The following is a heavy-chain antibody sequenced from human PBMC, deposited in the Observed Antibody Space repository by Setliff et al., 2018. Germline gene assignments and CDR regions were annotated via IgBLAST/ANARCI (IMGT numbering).Heavy chain of an antibody. V-gene: IGHV4-61*02. CDR1: GGSISSGSCY. J-gene: IGHJ6*01. Sequence: SETLSLTCTVSGGSISSGSCYWSWIRQPAGKGLEWIGRIYTSGSTNYNPSLKSRVTISVDTSKNQFSLKLSSVTAADTAVYYCARGGYYNFWSGYYSTQYYYYGMDVWG. D-gene: IGHD3-3*01. CDR2: IYTSGST. CDR3: ARGGYYNFWSGYYSTQYYYYGMDV.